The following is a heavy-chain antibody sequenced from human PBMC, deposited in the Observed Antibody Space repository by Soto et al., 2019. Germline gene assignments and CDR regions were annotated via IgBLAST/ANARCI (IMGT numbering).Heavy chain of an antibody. CDR3: ARVISLSYCSGGSCPYYYYGMDV. CDR2: INAGNGNT. Sequence: GASEKVSCKASGYTFTSYAMHWVRQAPGQRLEWMGWINAGNGNTKYSQKFQGRVTITRDTSASTAYMELSSLRSEDTAVYYCARVISLSYCSGGSCPYYYYGMDVWGQGTTVTVSS. CDR1: GYTFTSYA. V-gene: IGHV1-3*01. J-gene: IGHJ6*02. D-gene: IGHD2-15*01.